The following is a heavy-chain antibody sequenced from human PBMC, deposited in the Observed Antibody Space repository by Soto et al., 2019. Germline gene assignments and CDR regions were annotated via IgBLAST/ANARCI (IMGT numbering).Heavy chain of an antibody. CDR2: ISAYNYNT. D-gene: IGHD1-26*01. Sequence: QVQLVQSGAEVKKPGASVKVSCKASGYTFTSYSLSWVRQAPGQGLEWMVRISAYNYNTNYAQKLQGRVTMTTDTSSSTAYMELRSLRSDDTAVYYCARVVGALGHWFDPWGQGTLVTVSS. CDR3: ARVVGALGHWFDP. CDR1: GYTFTSYS. V-gene: IGHV1-18*01. J-gene: IGHJ5*02.